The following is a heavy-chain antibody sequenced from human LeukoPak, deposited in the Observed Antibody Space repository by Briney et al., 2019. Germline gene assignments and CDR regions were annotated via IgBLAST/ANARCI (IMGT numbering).Heavy chain of an antibody. CDR2: MCPSGRT. CDR1: NDSISSYC. D-gene: IGHD6-6*01. CDR3: ARHDAGIAARPFDN. V-gene: IGHV4-59*08. Sequence: SETLSLTCTVSNDSISSYCCSWVRQPPGKGLEWIGFMCPSGRTDYNPSLKSRITISVDTSKNQFSLKLSSVTAADTAVYYCARHDAGIAARPFDNWGQGTLVTVSS. J-gene: IGHJ4*02.